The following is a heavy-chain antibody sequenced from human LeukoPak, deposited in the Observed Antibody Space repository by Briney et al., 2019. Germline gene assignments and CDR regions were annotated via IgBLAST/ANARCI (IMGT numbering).Heavy chain of an antibody. CDR2: IYRSGST. Sequence: SETLSLTCAVSGYSISSGYYWGWIRQPPGKGLEWIGSIYRSGSTYYNPSLKSRVTISVDTSKNQFSLKLSSVTAADTAVYYCARHPTTVKPPFFDYWGQGTLVTVSS. D-gene: IGHD4-11*01. CDR1: GYSISSGYY. V-gene: IGHV4-38-2*01. J-gene: IGHJ4*02. CDR3: ARHPTTVKPPFFDY.